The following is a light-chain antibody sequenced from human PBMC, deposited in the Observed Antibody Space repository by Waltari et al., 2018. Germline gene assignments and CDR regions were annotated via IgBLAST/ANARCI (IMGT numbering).Light chain of an antibody. CDR3: QHRSKWPWA. CDR1: QSVNSN. V-gene: IGKV3-11*01. J-gene: IGKJ1*01. Sequence: EIVLTQSPATLSLSPGERATLSCRAIQSVNSNLAWYQHKPGQSPRLLIYDASIRVTGIPARCSGGGSCTDFTLTISSLDPEDFAVYYCQHRSKWPWAFGQGTKVEIK. CDR2: DAS.